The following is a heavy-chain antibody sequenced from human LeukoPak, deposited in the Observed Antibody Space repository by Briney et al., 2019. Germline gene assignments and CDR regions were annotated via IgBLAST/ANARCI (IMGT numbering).Heavy chain of an antibody. J-gene: IGHJ5*02. CDR2: ISDDGNYI. CDR3: ASDPHSAAANWFDP. V-gene: IGHV3-11*04. D-gene: IGHD6-13*01. CDR1: GFTFSDYY. Sequence: GGSLRLSCAASGFTFSDYYMSWIRQAPGKGLEWVSSISDDGNYIYYGDSVKGRFTISRDNANNSLDLQMHSLRAEDTAVYYCASDPHSAAANWFDPWGQGTLVTVSS.